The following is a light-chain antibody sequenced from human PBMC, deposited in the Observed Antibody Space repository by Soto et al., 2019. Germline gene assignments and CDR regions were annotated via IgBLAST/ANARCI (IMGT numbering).Light chain of an antibody. V-gene: IGKV1-39*01. J-gene: IGKJ4*01. CDR1: QSVFNH. CDR3: HQSSSTPLT. CDR2: DAS. Sequence: DVQMTQSPSSLSASVGDSVTITCRASQSVFNHLSCFQQRPGKGPKLLIYDASSLHAGVPSRFSGSGYGTDCTLTSSTVQPEDSAIYYCHQSSSTPLTFGGGTRVELK.